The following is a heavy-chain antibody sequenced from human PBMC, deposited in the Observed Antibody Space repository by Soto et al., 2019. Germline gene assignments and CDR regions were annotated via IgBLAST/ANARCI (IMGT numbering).Heavy chain of an antibody. J-gene: IGHJ4*02. CDR1: RFTFDDYA. V-gene: IGHV3-9*01. Sequence: EVQLVESGGGLVQAGGSLRLSCAASRFTFDDYAIHWVRQVPGKGLEWVSGIDWNSATIGYADYVKGRFTIFRDNAKKSLYLQMNSLRPEDTAFYYCSKDYSSGWNWGGFFEYWGQGILVTVSS. CDR2: IDWNSATI. D-gene: IGHD6-19*01. CDR3: SKDYSSGWNWGGFFEY.